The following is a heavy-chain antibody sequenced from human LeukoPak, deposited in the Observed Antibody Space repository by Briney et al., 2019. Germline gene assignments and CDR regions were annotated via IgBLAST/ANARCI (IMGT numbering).Heavy chain of an antibody. CDR1: GFTFSSYW. CDR3: GGQRYHCSGGSCYEDY. CDR2: IKQDGSEK. D-gene: IGHD2-15*01. V-gene: IGHV3-7*01. J-gene: IGHJ4*02. Sequence: GGSLRLSCAASGFTFSSYWMSWVRQAPGKGLEWVANIKQDGSEKYYVDSVKGRFTISRDNAKNSLYLQMNSLRAEDMAVYYCGGQRYHCSGGSCYEDYWGQGTLVTVSS.